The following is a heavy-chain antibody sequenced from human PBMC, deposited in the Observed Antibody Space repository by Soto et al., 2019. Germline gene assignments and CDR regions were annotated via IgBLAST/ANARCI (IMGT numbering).Heavy chain of an antibody. J-gene: IGHJ4*02. CDR2: ISSSSSYI. D-gene: IGHD3-3*01. CDR3: ARERTGVVIMNIVATSTPLDY. V-gene: IGHV3-21*01. Sequence: GGSLRLSCAASGFTFSSYSMNWVRQAPGKGLEWVSSISSSSSYIYYADSVKGRFTISRDNAKNSLYLQMNSLRAEDTAVYYCARERTGVVIMNIVATSTPLDYWGQGTLVTVSS. CDR1: GFTFSSYS.